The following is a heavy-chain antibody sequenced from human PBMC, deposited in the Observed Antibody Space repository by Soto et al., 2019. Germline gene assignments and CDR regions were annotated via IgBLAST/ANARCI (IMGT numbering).Heavy chain of an antibody. CDR1: GGSISSSSDY. J-gene: IGHJ4*02. CDR2: IYYSGST. CDR3: ARLATRYYFDY. Sequence: LRVPRTVSGGSISSSSDYWGLNRQPPGKGLEWIGSIYYSGSTYYNPSLKSRVTISVDTSKNQFSLKMSSVTAADTAVYYCARLATRYYFDYWGQGTLVTVSS. D-gene: IGHD1-1*01. V-gene: IGHV4-39*07.